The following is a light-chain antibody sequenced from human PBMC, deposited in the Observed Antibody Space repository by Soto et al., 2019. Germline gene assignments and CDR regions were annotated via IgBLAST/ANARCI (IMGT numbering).Light chain of an antibody. V-gene: IGKV1-5*03. CDR1: QSFNTW. J-gene: IGKJ1*01. CDR3: QQYTSFPWP. CDR2: KAS. Sequence: DVQMYQSPATLSASVGDRVTITCRASQSFNTWLAWYQQKPGKAPNLLIYKASSLASGVPSRFSGSGSGTEFTLTISSLQPDDLATYYCQQYTSFPWPFGQGT.